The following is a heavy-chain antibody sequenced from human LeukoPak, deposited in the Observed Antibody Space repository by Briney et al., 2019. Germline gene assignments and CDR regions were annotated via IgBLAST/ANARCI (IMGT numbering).Heavy chain of an antibody. D-gene: IGHD2-15*01. J-gene: IGHJ4*02. Sequence: NPGGSLRLSCAASGFTFSSYSMNWVRQAPGKGLEWVSPISSSSSYIYYADSVKGRFTISRDNAKNSLYLQMNSLRAEDTAVYYCAREVSENIVVVVAPGHFDYWGQGTLVTVSS. CDR3: AREVSENIVVVVAPGHFDY. CDR2: ISSSSSYI. V-gene: IGHV3-21*01. CDR1: GFTFSSYS.